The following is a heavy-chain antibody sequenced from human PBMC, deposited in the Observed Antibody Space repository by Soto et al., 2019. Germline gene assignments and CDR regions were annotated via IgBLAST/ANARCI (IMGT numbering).Heavy chain of an antibody. J-gene: IGHJ6*02. Sequence: ASVKVSCKASGGTFSSYAISWVRQAPGQGLEWMGGIIPIFGTANYAQKFQGRVTITADESTSTAYMELSSLRSEDTAVYYCARGFYDLSYYYYYGMDVWGQGTTVTVSS. V-gene: IGHV1-69*13. D-gene: IGHD3-3*01. CDR1: GGTFSSYA. CDR2: IIPIFGTA. CDR3: ARGFYDLSYYYYYGMDV.